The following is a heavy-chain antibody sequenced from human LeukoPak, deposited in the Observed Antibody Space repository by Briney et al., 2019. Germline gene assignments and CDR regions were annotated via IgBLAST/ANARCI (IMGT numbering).Heavy chain of an antibody. J-gene: IGHJ6*02. CDR3: ARSDLENDYGDYVGRYGMDV. V-gene: IGHV1-18*01. D-gene: IGHD4-17*01. Sequence: ASVKVSFKDSGYTFTSYGISWVRQAAGQGLEWMGCISAYNGNTNYAQKLQGRVTMTTDTYTSTAYMELRSLRSDDTAVYYCARSDLENDYGDYVGRYGMDVWGQGTTVTVSS. CDR2: ISAYNGNT. CDR1: GYTFTSYG.